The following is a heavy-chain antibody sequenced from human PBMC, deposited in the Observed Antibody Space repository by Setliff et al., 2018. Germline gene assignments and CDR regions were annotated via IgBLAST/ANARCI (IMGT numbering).Heavy chain of an antibody. J-gene: IGHJ5*02. V-gene: IGHV4-39*07. CDR3: ARSSSRRWFDP. Sequence: PSETLSLTCTVSGGSVSNSGFFWGWLRQAPGKGLEWIGNIYDSGSSNYNASLKSRLIITRDTSKNKISLKLTSVTAADTAVYYCARSSSRRWFDPWGQGTLVTVSS. CDR1: GGSVSNSGFF. D-gene: IGHD6-6*01. CDR2: IYDSGSS.